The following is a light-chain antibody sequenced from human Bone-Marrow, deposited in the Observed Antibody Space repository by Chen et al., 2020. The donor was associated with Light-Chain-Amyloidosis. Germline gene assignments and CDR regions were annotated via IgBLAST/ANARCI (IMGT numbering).Light chain of an antibody. CDR2: GKN. J-gene: IGLJ2*01. CDR1: SLRSYY. Sequence: SSELTQDPAVSVALGQTVRITCQGDSLRSYYASWYQQKPGQTPVLVIYGKNNRPSGIPDRFSGSSSGNTASVTISGAQAEDEADYYCNSRDSSGDQSNVVFGGGTKLTAL. CDR3: NSRDSSGDQSNVV. V-gene: IGLV3-19*01.